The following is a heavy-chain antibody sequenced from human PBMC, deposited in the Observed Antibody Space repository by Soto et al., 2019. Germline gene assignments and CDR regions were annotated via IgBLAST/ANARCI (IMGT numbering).Heavy chain of an antibody. CDR2: ISAYNGNT. D-gene: IGHD3-22*01. Sequence: QVQLVQSGAEVKKPGASVKVSCKATGYTFTSYGISWVRQAPGQGIEWMGWISAYNGNTNYAQKLQGRVTMTTDTSTSTAYMELRSLRSDDTAVYYCALAEDYYDSSGYSNDYWGQGTLVTVSS. CDR3: ALAEDYYDSSGYSNDY. V-gene: IGHV1-18*01. J-gene: IGHJ4*02. CDR1: GYTFTSYG.